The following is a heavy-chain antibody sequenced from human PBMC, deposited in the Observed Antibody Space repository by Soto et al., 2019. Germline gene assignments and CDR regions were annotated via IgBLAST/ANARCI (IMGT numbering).Heavy chain of an antibody. J-gene: IGHJ2*01. CDR3: ARDRYSYGKPSPFDL. D-gene: IGHD5-18*01. CDR2: INHSGST. Sequence: QVQLQQWGAGLLKPAETLSLTCAVYGGSFRGYYWSWIRQPPGKGLEWIGEINHSGSTNYNPSLKSRVTISVDTSKNQFSLKLSSVTAADTAVYYCARDRYSYGKPSPFDLWGRVTLVTVSS. V-gene: IGHV4-34*01. CDR1: GGSFRGYY.